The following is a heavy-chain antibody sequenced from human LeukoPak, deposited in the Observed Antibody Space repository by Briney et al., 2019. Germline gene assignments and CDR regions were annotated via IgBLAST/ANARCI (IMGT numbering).Heavy chain of an antibody. CDR3: ARSGNGIVVVPAATNY. V-gene: IGHV3-21*01. D-gene: IGHD2-2*01. CDR1: GFTFSIYS. CDR2: INSDSSHI. J-gene: IGHJ4*02. Sequence: GGSLRLSCAASGFTFSIYSINWVRQAPGKGLEWVSSINSDSSHIYYRDSLEGRFTISRDNAKNSLYLQMNSLRAEDTAVYYCARSGNGIVVVPAATNYWGQGALVTVSS.